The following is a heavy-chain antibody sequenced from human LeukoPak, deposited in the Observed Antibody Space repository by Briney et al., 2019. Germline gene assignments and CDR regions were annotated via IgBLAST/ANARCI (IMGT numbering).Heavy chain of an antibody. Sequence: GGSLRLSCAASGFTFSSYSMHWVRQAPGKGLEWVSAISGSGGSTYYADSVKGRFTISRDNSKNTLYLQMNSLRAEDTAVYYCAKEILWNDAFDIWGQGTMVTVSS. CDR1: GFTFSSYS. CDR2: ISGSGGST. V-gene: IGHV3-23*01. D-gene: IGHD3-10*01. CDR3: AKEILWNDAFDI. J-gene: IGHJ3*02.